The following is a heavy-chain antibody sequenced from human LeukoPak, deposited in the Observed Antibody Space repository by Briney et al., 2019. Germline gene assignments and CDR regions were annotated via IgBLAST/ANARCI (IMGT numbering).Heavy chain of an antibody. Sequence: SETLSLTCAVSGGSISSSNWWSWVRQPPGKGLEWIGEIYHSGSTNYNPSLKSRVTISVDKSKNQFSLKLSSVTAADTAVYYWAKRGRFVHYHRKDGWGPGTTVTVSS. D-gene: IGHD1-26*01. V-gene: IGHV4-4*02. CDR3: AKRGRFVHYHRKDG. CDR2: IYHSGST. J-gene: IGHJ6*02. CDR1: GGSISSSNW.